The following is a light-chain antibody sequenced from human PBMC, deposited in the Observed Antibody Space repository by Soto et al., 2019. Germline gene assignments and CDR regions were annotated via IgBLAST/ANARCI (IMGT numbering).Light chain of an antibody. CDR3: QQRNIWPPVT. Sequence: EIVLTQSPDAVSVSPGERVTLSCRASQNIFSNYLAWYQQKPGQAPRPLIYGASTRATGIADRFSGGGSGTDFTLTISSLEPEDSAIYYCQQRNIWPPVTFGQGTRLEIK. CDR2: GAS. J-gene: IGKJ5*01. CDR1: QNIFSNY. V-gene: IGKV3D-20*02.